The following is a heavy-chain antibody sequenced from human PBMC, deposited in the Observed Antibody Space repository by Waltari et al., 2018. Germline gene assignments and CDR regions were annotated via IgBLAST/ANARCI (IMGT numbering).Heavy chain of an antibody. CDR3: ARGGAYYDFWSGPSPDAFDI. D-gene: IGHD3-3*01. Sequence: QVQLQESGPGLVKPSETLSLTCTVAGGAISSDYWSWIRQPAGKGLEWIGRIYTSGSTNYHPSLKSRVTMSVDTSKNQFSLKLSSVTAADTAVYYCARGGAYYDFWSGPSPDAFDIWGQGTMVTVSS. V-gene: IGHV4-4*07. CDR1: GGAISSDY. J-gene: IGHJ3*02. CDR2: IYTSGST.